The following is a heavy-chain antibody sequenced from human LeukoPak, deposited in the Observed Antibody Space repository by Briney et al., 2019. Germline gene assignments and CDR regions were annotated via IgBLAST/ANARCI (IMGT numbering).Heavy chain of an antibody. V-gene: IGHV1-69*04. CDR3: ARCSRGYSYGSFDY. Sequence: SVKVSCKASGGTFSSYAISWVRQAPGQGPEWMGRIIPIFGIANYAQKFQGRVTITADKSTSTAYMELSSLRSEDTAVYYCARCSRGYSYGSFDYWGQGTLVTVSS. CDR1: GGTFSSYA. CDR2: IIPIFGIA. J-gene: IGHJ4*02. D-gene: IGHD5-18*01.